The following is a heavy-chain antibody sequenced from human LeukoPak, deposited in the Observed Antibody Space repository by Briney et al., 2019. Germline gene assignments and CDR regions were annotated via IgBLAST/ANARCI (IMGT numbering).Heavy chain of an antibody. CDR3: ALIPGGSWAFDF. CDR1: EYTFSVYH. V-gene: IGHV1-2*02. Sequence: ASVKVSCKASEYTFSVYHIHWVRLAPGQGLEWMAWINPNSGDTNYAQKFQGGVTMTRDTSIGTVYMEVNSLKFDDTAVYYCALIPGGSWAFDFWGQGTLVTVSS. D-gene: IGHD6-13*01. J-gene: IGHJ4*02. CDR2: INPNSGDT.